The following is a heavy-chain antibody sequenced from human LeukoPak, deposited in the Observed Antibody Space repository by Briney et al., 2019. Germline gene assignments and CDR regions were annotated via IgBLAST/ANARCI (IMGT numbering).Heavy chain of an antibody. V-gene: IGHV3-66*01. J-gene: IGHJ6*02. CDR3: ARDHYSGGMGV. CDR1: GFTVSSIY. CDR2: IYGGSTT. Sequence: GGSLRLSCAASGFTVSSIYMSWVRQARGKGLEWVSVIYGGSTTFYADSVKGRFTISRDNSKNTLDLQMNSLRAEDTAVYYCARDHYSGGMGVWGQGTAVTVSS. D-gene: IGHD2-15*01.